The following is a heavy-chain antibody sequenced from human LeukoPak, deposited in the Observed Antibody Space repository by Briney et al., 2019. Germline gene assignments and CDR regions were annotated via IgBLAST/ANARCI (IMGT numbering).Heavy chain of an antibody. V-gene: IGHV3-66*04. D-gene: IGHD3-3*02. CDR3: VRRKHSSISWLHYGMDV. CDR1: GFTISSNY. J-gene: IGHJ6*02. CDR2: IYSDGRT. Sequence: GGSLRLSCAASGFTISSNYLTWVRQAPGKRLEWVSLIYSDGRTYYADSVRGRFTISRDNSKNTLYLQMNSLRVEDTAVFYCVRRKHSSISWLHYGMDVWGQGTTVIVSS.